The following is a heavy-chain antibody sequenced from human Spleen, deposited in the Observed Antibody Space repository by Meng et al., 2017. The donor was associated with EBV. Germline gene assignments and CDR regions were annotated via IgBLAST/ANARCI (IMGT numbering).Heavy chain of an antibody. Sequence: LQHWGAGPLNPSGPLSLTFAVYGGSFSGYFWSLIRQPPGKGLEWIGEINHSGSTSYNPSLKSRVTISEDTSKNQFSLKLSSVTAADTAIYYCAKGKIVARSPWFDPWGQGTLVTVSS. J-gene: IGHJ5*02. D-gene: IGHD6-6*01. V-gene: IGHV4-34*01. CDR1: GGSFSGYF. CDR2: INHSGST. CDR3: AKGKIVARSPWFDP.